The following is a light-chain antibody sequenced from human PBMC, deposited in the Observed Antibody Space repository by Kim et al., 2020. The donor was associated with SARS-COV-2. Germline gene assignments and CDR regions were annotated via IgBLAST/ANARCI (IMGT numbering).Light chain of an antibody. CDR2: ASS. V-gene: IGKV1-8*01. CDR1: QSISTY. CDR3: QHYYSYPYT. J-gene: IGKJ2*01. Sequence: ACTRDRVTITCRASQSISTYLAWDQQKPGEAPKLLIYASSTLHSGVPSRFSGSGSGTDFTLTISCLQSEDFATYFCQHYYSYPYTFGQGTKLEI.